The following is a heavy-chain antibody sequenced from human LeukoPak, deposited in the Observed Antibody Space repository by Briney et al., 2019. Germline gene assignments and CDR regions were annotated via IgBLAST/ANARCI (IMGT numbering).Heavy chain of an antibody. CDR3: TTDQMRGGLVIAIPY. Sequence: GGSLRLSCAASGFTFSNAWMSWVRQAPGKGLEWVGRIKSKTDGGTTDYAAPVKGRFTISRDDSKNTLYLQMNSLKTEDTAVYYCTTDQMRGGLVIAIPYWGQGTLVTVSS. CDR1: GFTFSNAW. CDR2: IKSKTDGGTT. D-gene: IGHD2-21*01. J-gene: IGHJ4*02. V-gene: IGHV3-15*01.